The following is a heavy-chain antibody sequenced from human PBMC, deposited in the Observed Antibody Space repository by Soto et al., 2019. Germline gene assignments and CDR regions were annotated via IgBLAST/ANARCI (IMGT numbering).Heavy chain of an antibody. CDR1: GYPFTNYF. V-gene: IGHV1-46*01. CDR3: ARERDSSSSDFWGRYMDV. D-gene: IGHD3-3*01. J-gene: IGHJ6*02. Sequence: QVQLVQSGAEVKEPGASVRISCKSFGYPFTNYFILWVRQAPGQGLQWMGMIKPSGGDKRYAQTFQGRVSMTMDRPTSTGYMELRSLTSEDTAVYYCARERDSSSSDFWGRYMDVWGHGTSVIVS. CDR2: IKPSGGDK.